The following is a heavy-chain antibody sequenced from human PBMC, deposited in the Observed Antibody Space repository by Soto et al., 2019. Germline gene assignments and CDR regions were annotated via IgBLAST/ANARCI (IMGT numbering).Heavy chain of an antibody. CDR1: GFTFSSYG. J-gene: IGHJ4*02. Sequence: QVQLVESGGGVVQPGRSLRLSCAASGFTFSSYGIHWVRQAPGKGLEWVAVISYDGSNKYYADSVKGRFTISRDNSKNTLYLQMNSLRAEDTAVYYCAKGAYAVVAASSFDYWGQGTLVTVSS. D-gene: IGHD2-15*01. CDR2: ISYDGSNK. V-gene: IGHV3-30*18. CDR3: AKGAYAVVAASSFDY.